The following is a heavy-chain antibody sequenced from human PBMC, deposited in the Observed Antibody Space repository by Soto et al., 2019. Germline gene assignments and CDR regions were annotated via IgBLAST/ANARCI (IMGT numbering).Heavy chain of an antibody. D-gene: IGHD5-18*01. CDR3: ARDLHGAFTTMVY. Sequence: QVQMVQSGAEVKKPGASVKLSCKASGYTFMNYYIHWVRQAPGQGLEWMGIINPNGYTSTLAQKIPGRLTVTSETSTSTVYMELGSLSSEDTAVYYCARDLHGAFTTMVYWGQGALVTVSS. CDR1: GYTFMNYY. CDR2: INPNGYTS. J-gene: IGHJ4*02. V-gene: IGHV1-46*01.